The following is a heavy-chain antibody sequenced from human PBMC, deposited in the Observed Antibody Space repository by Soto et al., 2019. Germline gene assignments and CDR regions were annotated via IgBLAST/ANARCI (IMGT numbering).Heavy chain of an antibody. J-gene: IGHJ4*02. CDR1: GYTFTGYH. CDR2: INSNSGGT. D-gene: IGHD3-9*01. Sequence: ASVVSCKASGYTFTGYHMHWVRQAPGQGLEWMGWINSNSGGTNYAQKFQGRVTMTRDTSISTAYMELSRLRSDDTAVYYCARPDDILTGSVDYWGQGTLVTVSS. CDR3: ARPDDILTGSVDY. V-gene: IGHV1-2*02.